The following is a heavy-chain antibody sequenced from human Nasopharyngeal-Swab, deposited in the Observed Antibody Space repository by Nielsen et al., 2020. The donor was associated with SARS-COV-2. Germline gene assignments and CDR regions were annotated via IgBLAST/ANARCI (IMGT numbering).Heavy chain of an antibody. Sequence: GESLKISCAASGFTFSSYSMNWVRQAPGKGLEWVSSISSSSSYIYYADSVKGRFTISRDNAKNSLYLQMNSLRAEDTAVYYCAREAKGSILAAAGTRYFQHWGQGTLVTVSS. CDR3: AREAKGSILAAAGTRYFQH. CDR2: ISSSSSYI. CDR1: GFTFSSYS. J-gene: IGHJ1*01. V-gene: IGHV3-21*01. D-gene: IGHD6-13*01.